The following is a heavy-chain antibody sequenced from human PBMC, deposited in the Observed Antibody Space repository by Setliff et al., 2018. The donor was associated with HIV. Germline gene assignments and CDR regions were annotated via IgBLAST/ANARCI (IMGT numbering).Heavy chain of an antibody. D-gene: IGHD6-13*01. V-gene: IGHV5-51*01. Sequence: PRESLKISCKGSGYSFTSHWIAWVRQRPGKGLEWMGIIYPDDSDTRYNPSFQGRVTISVDKSINTAYLQWSSLQASDTATYYCARRGAARPGDYYYYMDVWGKGTTVTVSS. J-gene: IGHJ6*03. CDR1: GYSFTSHW. CDR3: ARRGAARPGDYYYYMDV. CDR2: IYPDDSDT.